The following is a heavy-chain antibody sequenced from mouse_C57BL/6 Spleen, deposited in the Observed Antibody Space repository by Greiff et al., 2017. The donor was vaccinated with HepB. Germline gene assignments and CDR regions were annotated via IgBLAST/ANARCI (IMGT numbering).Heavy chain of an antibody. J-gene: IGHJ4*01. CDR2: TNPSNGGT. Sequence: QVQLQQPGTELVKPGASVKLSCKASGYTFTSYWMHWVKQRPGQGLEWIGNTNPSNGGTNYNEKFKSKATLTVDKSSSTAYLQLSSLTSEDSAVYDCARYYDGSSYGYAMDYWGQGTSVTVSS. V-gene: IGHV1-53*01. CDR3: ARYYDGSSYGYAMDY. CDR1: GYTFTSYW. D-gene: IGHD1-1*01.